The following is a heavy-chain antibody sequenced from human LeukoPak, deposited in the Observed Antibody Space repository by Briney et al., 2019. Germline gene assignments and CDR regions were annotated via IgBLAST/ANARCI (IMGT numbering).Heavy chain of an antibody. CDR3: AKRITVSAGYYLDS. CDR2: VSGGGAYT. D-gene: IGHD2-8*01. V-gene: IGHV3-23*01. Sequence: GGSLRLSCVGSGFSFSSFAMSWVRQAPGKGLEGVSTVSGGGAYTYYADSVKGRFTVSRDDSKSMHFLQMNSLRPEDTALYFCAKRITVSAGYYLDSWGQGTLVTVSS. J-gene: IGHJ4*02. CDR1: GFSFSSFA.